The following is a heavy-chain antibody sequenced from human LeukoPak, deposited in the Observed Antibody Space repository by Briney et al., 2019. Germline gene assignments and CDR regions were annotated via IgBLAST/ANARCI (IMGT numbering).Heavy chain of an antibody. V-gene: IGHV3-21*01. Sequence: PGGSMRLSCAAYGFSISSSAMNWVRQAPGKGLEWVSSINNVASHIYYAGSVRGRFTISRDNAKNSVYLQMNSLRAEDTAVYYCTRDATYYLRYGYFDYWGQGTLVTVSS. CDR2: INNVASHI. D-gene: IGHD2/OR15-2a*01. CDR3: TRDATYYLRYGYFDY. J-gene: IGHJ4*02. CDR1: GFSISSSA.